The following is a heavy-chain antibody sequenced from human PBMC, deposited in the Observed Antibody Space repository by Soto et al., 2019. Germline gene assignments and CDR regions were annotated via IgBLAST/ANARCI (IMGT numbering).Heavy chain of an antibody. CDR1: GYTLTELS. CDR2: FDPEDGET. V-gene: IGHV1-24*01. CDR3: ATDLPYSGSYGAVSS. Sequence: XSVKVSGEVSGYTLTELSRHWVREAPVKGLEWMGGFDPEDGETIYAQKFQGRVTMTEDTSTDTAYMELSSLRSEDTAVYYCATDLPYSGSYGAVSSWGQPTLVTVSS. D-gene: IGHD1-26*01. J-gene: IGHJ5*02.